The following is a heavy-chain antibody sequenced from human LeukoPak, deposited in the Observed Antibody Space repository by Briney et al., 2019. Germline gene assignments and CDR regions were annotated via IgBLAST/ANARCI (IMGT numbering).Heavy chain of an antibody. J-gene: IGHJ4*02. CDR1: GGSISSYY. CDR3: ERGVVVVASAPYYFDY. Sequence: SETLSLTCTISGGSISSYYWSWIRQPPGKRLEWIGYIYYSGSTNYNPSLKSRVTISVDTSKNQFSLKLSSVTAADTAVYYCERGVVVVASAPYYFDYWGQGTLVTVSS. V-gene: IGHV4-59*01. D-gene: IGHD2-15*01. CDR2: IYYSGST.